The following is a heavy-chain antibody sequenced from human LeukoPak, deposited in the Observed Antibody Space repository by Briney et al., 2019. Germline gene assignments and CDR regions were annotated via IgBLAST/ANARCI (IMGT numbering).Heavy chain of an antibody. CDR1: GGSISSSSYS. J-gene: IGHJ6*03. D-gene: IGHD5-18*01. CDR2: VYYSGST. CDR3: ARVRGERGYSYGFLRPYYYYYMDV. V-gene: IGHV4-39*07. Sequence: SETLSLTCTVSGGSISSSSYSWGWIRQPPGKGLEWIGSVYYSGSTYYNPSLKSRVTISVDTSKNQFSLKLSSVTAADTAVYYCARVRGERGYSYGFLRPYYYYYMDVWGKGTTVTISS.